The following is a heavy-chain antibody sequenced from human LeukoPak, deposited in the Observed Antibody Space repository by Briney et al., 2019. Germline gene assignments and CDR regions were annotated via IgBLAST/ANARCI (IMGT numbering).Heavy chain of an antibody. Sequence: GASVKVSCKASGYTFTNYGISWVRQAPGQGLEWMGWISDHNGITNYAQTFQGRVTMTTDTSTSTAYMELRSLRSDDTGVYYCARYSYGLYYFDSWGQGTLVTVSS. D-gene: IGHD5-18*01. CDR1: GYTFTNYG. V-gene: IGHV1-18*01. J-gene: IGHJ4*02. CDR2: ISDHNGIT. CDR3: ARYSYGLYYFDS.